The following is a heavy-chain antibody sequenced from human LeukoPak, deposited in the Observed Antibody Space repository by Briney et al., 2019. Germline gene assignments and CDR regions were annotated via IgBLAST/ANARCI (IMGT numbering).Heavy chain of an antibody. Sequence: PSETLSLTCTVSGGSISSSSYYWGWIRQPPGKGLEWIGSIYYSGSTYYNPSLKSRVTISVDTSKNQFSLKLSSVTAADTAVYYCATLSIVAHDAFDMWGQGTMVTVSS. CDR3: ATLSIVAHDAFDM. J-gene: IGHJ3*02. D-gene: IGHD1-26*01. V-gene: IGHV4-39*07. CDR1: GGSISSSSYY. CDR2: IYYSGST.